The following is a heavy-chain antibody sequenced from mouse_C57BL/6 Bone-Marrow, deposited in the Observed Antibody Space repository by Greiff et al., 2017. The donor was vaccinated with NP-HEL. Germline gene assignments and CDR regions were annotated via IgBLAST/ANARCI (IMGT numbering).Heavy chain of an antibody. CDR1: GYTFTSYW. V-gene: IGHV1-64*01. CDR2: IHPNSGST. Sequence: QVQLQQSGAELVKPGASVKLSCKASGYTFTSYWMHWVKQRPGQGLEWIGMIHPNSGSTNYNEKFKSKATLTVDKSSSTAYMQLSSLTSEDSAVYYCAGYYGSRYYYAMDYWGQGTSVTVSS. J-gene: IGHJ4*01. CDR3: AGYYGSRYYYAMDY. D-gene: IGHD1-1*01.